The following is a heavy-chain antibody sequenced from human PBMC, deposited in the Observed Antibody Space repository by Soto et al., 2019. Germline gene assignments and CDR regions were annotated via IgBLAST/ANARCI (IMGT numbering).Heavy chain of an antibody. D-gene: IGHD5-12*01. CDR1: GSSISSGSY. J-gene: IGHJ4*02. CDR3: ARGQRRDGYNFFDY. CDR2: IYHGGTT. Sequence: SENLSLTFTVTGSSISSGSYWAWIRQPPGKGPEWIASIYHGGTTFYNPSLKSRITISVDTSKNQFSLKLTSVTAADTAVYYCARGQRRDGYNFFDYWGQGTQVTVSS. V-gene: IGHV4-38-2*02.